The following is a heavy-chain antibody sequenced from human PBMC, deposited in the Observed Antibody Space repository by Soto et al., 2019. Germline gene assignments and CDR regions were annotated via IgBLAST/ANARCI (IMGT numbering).Heavy chain of an antibody. J-gene: IGHJ6*02. V-gene: IGHV1-18*01. CDR1: GYTFTSYG. Sequence: ASVKVSCKASGYTFTSYGISWVRQAPGQGLEWMGWISAYNGNTNYAQKLQGRVTMTTDTSTSTAYMELRSLRSDDTAVYYCARYYDSSGYYYYYGMDVWGQGTTVTV. CDR3: ARYYDSSGYYYYYGMDV. CDR2: ISAYNGNT. D-gene: IGHD3-22*01.